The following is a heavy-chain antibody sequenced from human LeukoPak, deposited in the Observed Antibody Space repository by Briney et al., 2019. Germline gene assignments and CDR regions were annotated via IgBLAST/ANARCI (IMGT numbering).Heavy chain of an antibody. D-gene: IGHD3-22*01. CDR2: ISYDGSNK. Sequence: GGSLRLSCAASGFTFSSYSMNWVRQAPGKGLEWVAVISYDGSNKYYADSVKGRFTISRDNSKNTLYLQMNSLRAEDTAVYYCARENYYDSSGYPDYWGQGTLVTVSS. CDR3: ARENYYDSSGYPDY. V-gene: IGHV3-30*03. J-gene: IGHJ4*02. CDR1: GFTFSSYS.